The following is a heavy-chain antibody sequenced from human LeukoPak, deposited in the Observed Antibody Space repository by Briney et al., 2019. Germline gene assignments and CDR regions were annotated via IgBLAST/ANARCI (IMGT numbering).Heavy chain of an antibody. J-gene: IGHJ5*02. D-gene: IGHD3-10*01. Sequence: ASVKVSCKASGYTFTSYDINWVRQATGQGLEWMGWMNPNSGNAGYAQKFQGRVTMTRNTSISTAYMELSNLRPEDTAVYYCARDGSGTYWAYYNWFDPWGQGTLVTVPS. CDR3: ARDGSGTYWAYYNWFDP. CDR1: GYTFTSYD. CDR2: MNPNSGNA. V-gene: IGHV1-8*01.